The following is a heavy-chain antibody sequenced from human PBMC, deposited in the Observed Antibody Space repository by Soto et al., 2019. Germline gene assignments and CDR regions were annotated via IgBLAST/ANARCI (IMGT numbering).Heavy chain of an antibody. CDR3: AKAFLEPYDIFDWLNAFDI. CDR2: IKHTGST. D-gene: IGHD3-9*01. V-gene: IGHV4-34*01. CDR1: GGSFSGYF. Sequence: SETLSLTCAVYGGSFSGYFWSWIRQPPGKGLEWFGEIKHTGSTNYNPSLKSRVTISVDTSENQFSLRLSSVNAADTAVYYCAKAFLEPYDIFDWLNAFDIWGQGTMVTVSS. J-gene: IGHJ3*02.